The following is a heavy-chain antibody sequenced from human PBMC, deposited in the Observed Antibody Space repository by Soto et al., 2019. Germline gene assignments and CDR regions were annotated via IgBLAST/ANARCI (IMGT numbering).Heavy chain of an antibody. CDR1: GFTFSSYA. D-gene: IGHD3-3*02. J-gene: IGHJ4*02. CDR2: ISGGGVST. CDR3: AKSVGHFWGGYPSDY. Sequence: GGSLRLSCAASGFTFSSYAMTWVRQAPGKGLEWVSAISGGGVSTYYADSVKGRFTIASDNSKNTLYQQMNSLRDEDTAVYYCAKSVGHFWGGYPSDYWGQGTLVTVSS. V-gene: IGHV3-23*01.